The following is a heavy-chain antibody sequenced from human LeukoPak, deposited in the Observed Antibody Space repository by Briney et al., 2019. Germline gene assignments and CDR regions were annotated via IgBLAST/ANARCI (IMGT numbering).Heavy chain of an antibody. CDR2: ISSSSSYI. Sequence: GGSLRLSCEASGFTFSDYSMNWVRQAPGKGLEWVSSISSSSSYIYYADSVKGRFTISRDNAKNSLYLQLNSLRAEDTAVYYCARDDIAAAGSSSFYYYMDVWGKGTTVIVSS. V-gene: IGHV3-21*01. D-gene: IGHD6-13*01. J-gene: IGHJ6*03. CDR3: ARDDIAAAGSSSFYYYMDV. CDR1: GFTFSDYS.